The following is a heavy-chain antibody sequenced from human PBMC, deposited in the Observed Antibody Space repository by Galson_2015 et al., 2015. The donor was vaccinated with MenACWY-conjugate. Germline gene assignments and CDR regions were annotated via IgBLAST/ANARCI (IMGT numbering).Heavy chain of an antibody. J-gene: IGHJ4*02. CDR2: IYLSGST. CDR3: ARDGGYGSGTYHFDY. D-gene: IGHD3-10*01. CDR1: GASLSKGGYF. Sequence: TPSLTRTVSGASLSKGGYFLSWIPQHPGKGLGGIGGIYLSGSTSYNPSLKSRLTISVDPSKNQFSLQLTSVTAADTAVYYCARDGGYGSGTYHFDYWGQGTLVTVSS. V-gene: IGHV4-31*03.